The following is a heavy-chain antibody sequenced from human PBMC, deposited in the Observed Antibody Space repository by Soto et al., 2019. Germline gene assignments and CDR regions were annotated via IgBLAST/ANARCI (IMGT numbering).Heavy chain of an antibody. CDR1: GFIFNDYA. D-gene: IGHD3-3*01. V-gene: IGHV3-9*01. CDR3: AKVYYDYSDYNAFDI. Sequence: PGGSLRLSCAASGFIFNDYALHWVRQAPGKGLEWVSGISGNSGNTDYADSVKGRFTISRDNSKNTLYLQMNSLRAEDTAVYYCAKVYYDYSDYNAFDIWGQGTMVTVSS. CDR2: ISGNSGNT. J-gene: IGHJ3*02.